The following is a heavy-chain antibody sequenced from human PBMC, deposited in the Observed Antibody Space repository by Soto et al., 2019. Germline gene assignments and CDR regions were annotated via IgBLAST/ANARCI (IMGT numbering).Heavy chain of an antibody. J-gene: IGHJ4*02. CDR3: ARESAGRDEFESSGDFDY. D-gene: IGHD3-22*01. CDR1: GYFFASYS. V-gene: IGHV1-46*01. CDR2: INPSVGST. Sequence: QVQLVQSGAEVKKPGASVKVSCKASGYFFASYSMHWVRQAPGQGLEWMGMINPSVGSTSYVEKSQGRVTMTRDTSTSTGYMELSSLRSEDTAVYYCARESAGRDEFESSGDFDYWGQGTLVTVSS.